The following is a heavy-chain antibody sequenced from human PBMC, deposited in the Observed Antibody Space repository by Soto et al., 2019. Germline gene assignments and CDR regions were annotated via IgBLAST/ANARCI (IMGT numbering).Heavy chain of an antibody. CDR3: ARGRIVGAAFDY. CDR2: MNHNTGNT. J-gene: IGHJ4*02. D-gene: IGHD1-26*01. V-gene: IGHV1-8*01. CDR1: GYTFTSSD. Sequence: QVQLVKSGAEVKKSGASVKVSCKASGYTFTSSDINWVRQATGQGLEWMGWMNHNTGNTGYTQRFQGRVAMTRNISITTAYMELSSLRSDDTAVYYCARGRIVGAAFDYWGQGTLVTVSS.